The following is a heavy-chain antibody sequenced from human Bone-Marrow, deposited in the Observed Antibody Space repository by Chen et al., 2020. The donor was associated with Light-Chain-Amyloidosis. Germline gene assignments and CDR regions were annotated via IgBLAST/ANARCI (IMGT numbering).Heavy chain of an antibody. Sequence: EVQLAESGGGLVQPGGYLRLSCAASGFTFSSYSMNWVRQAPGKGLGWVSYISNSGSTVYYADSVKGRFTISRDNAKNSLYLQMNSLRAEDTAVYYCARVFFEWLPRYGMDVWGQGTTVTVSS. CDR2: ISNSGSTV. CDR1: GFTFSSYS. D-gene: IGHD3-3*01. CDR3: ARVFFEWLPRYGMDV. V-gene: IGHV3-48*01. J-gene: IGHJ6*02.